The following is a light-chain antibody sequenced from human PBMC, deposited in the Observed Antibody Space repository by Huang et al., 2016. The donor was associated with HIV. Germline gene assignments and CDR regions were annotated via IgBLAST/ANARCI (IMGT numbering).Light chain of an antibody. V-gene: IGKV3-20*01. CDR2: GAA. CDR3: QQYYSSPVT. J-gene: IGKJ4*01. Sequence: EIVLTQSPDTLSLSPGDRATLSCRASQCVSSNYLAWYKQNPGQAPRLLIYGAARRATGVPDRFSGSGSGTDFTLTISRLDPEDFAMYYCQQYYSSPVTFGGGTKVEMK. CDR1: QCVSSNY.